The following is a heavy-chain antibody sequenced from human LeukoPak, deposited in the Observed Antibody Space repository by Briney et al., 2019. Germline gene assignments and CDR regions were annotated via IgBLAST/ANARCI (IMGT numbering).Heavy chain of an antibody. D-gene: IGHD3-16*01. CDR1: GYXFTTYS. CDR3: ARGGGGLDQ. V-gene: IGHV1-46*01. Sequence: VASVKVSCKASGYXFTTYSILWVRQAPGQGLEWMGVINPSGGTTSYAQKFQGRVTMTRDTSTSTVYMDLSSLRSEDTAVYYCARGGGGLDQWGQGTLVTVSS. J-gene: IGHJ4*02. CDR2: INPSGGTT.